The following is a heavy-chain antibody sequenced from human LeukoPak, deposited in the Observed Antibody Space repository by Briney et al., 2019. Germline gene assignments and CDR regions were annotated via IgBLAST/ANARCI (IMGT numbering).Heavy chain of an antibody. CDR1: GGSISNYY. Sequence: SETLSLTCTVPGGSISNYYWNWIRQPAGKGQEWIGRISSAGSTNYNPALQSRVTMSVDTPRNQFSLKLDSVTAADTAVYYCARTRGTYGDSFYDYWGQGTLVTVSS. V-gene: IGHV4-4*07. CDR2: ISSAGST. D-gene: IGHD2-21*02. CDR3: ARTRGTYGDSFYDY. J-gene: IGHJ4*02.